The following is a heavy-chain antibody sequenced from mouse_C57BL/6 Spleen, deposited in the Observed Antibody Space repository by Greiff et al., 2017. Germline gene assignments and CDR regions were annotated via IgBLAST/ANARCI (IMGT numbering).Heavy chain of an antibody. CDR2: IYPGDGDT. D-gene: IGHD6-2*01. J-gene: IGHJ2*01. CDR1: GYAFSSSW. CDR3: YSLGYFDY. V-gene: IGHV1-82*01. Sequence: QVQLQQSGPELVKPGASVKISCKASGYAFSSSWMNWVKQRPGKGLEWIGRIYPGDGDTNYNGKFKGKATLTADKSSSTAYMQLSSLTSEDSAVYCCYSLGYFDYWGQGTTLTVSS.